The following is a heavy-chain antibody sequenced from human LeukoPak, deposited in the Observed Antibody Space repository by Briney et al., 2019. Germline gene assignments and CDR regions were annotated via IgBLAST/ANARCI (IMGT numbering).Heavy chain of an antibody. CDR3: AKPLLCYSDPSPNFDY. J-gene: IGHJ4*02. D-gene: IGHD4/OR15-4a*01. CDR1: GFTFSSYG. V-gene: IGHV3-30*02. Sequence: GGSLRLSCAASGFTFSSYGMHWVRQAPGKGLEWVAFIRYDGSNKYYADSVKGRFTIFRDNSKNTLYLQMNSLRAEDTAVYYCAKPLLCYSDPSPNFDYWGQGTLVTVSS. CDR2: IRYDGSNK.